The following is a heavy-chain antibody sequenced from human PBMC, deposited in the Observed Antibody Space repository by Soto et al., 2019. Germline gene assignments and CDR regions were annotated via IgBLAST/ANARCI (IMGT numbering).Heavy chain of an antibody. D-gene: IGHD2-15*01. J-gene: IGHJ4*02. CDR3: ASDTLGYCSGGSCPYFDY. V-gene: IGHV1-69*02. CDR2: IIPILGIA. CDR1: GGTFSSYT. Sequence: VKVSCKASGGTFSSYTISWVRQAPGQGLEWMGRIIPILGIANYAQKFQDRVTITADKSTSTAYMELSSLRSEDTAVYYCASDTLGYCSGGSCPYFDYWGQGTLVTVSS.